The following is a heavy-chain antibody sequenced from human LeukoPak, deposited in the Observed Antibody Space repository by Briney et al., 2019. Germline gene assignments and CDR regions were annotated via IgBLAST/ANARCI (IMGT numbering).Heavy chain of an antibody. Sequence: GGALRLSCAASGFTFSIYGMHWVRQAPGKGLEWVAFIRYDGSNKYYADSVKGRFTISRDNSKNTLYLQMNSLRAEDTAVYYCARVRPGGFYYYYMDVWGKGTTVTVSS. CDR2: IRYDGSNK. J-gene: IGHJ6*03. V-gene: IGHV3-30*02. CDR1: GFTFSIYG. D-gene: IGHD3-10*01. CDR3: ARVRPGGFYYYYMDV.